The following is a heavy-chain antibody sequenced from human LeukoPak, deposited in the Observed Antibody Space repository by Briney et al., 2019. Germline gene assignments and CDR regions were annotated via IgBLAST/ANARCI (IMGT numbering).Heavy chain of an antibody. D-gene: IGHD5-18*01. J-gene: IGHJ3*02. V-gene: IGHV3-66*01. CDR1: GFTFSTYT. CDR2: IYAGGST. Sequence: PGGSLRLSCAASGFTFSTYTMNWVRQAPGKGLEWVSIIYAGGSTYYADSVKGRFTISRDNSKNTLYLQMNSLRVEDTAVYYCARAVPGYNAFDIWGQGTMVTVSS. CDR3: ARAVPGYNAFDI.